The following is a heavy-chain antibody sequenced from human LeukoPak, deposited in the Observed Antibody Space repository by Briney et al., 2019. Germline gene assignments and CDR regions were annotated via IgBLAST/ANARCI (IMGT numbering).Heavy chain of an antibody. CDR3: ARGPIAAADV. CDR1: GFTFRSYA. CDR2: ISGSGGNI. V-gene: IGHV3-23*01. J-gene: IGHJ6*04. Sequence: GGSLRLSCAASGFTFRSYAMRWVRQAPGKGLEWVSAISGSGGNIYYADSVKGRFTISRDNSKNTLYLQMNSLRAEDTAVYYCARGPIAAADVWGKGTTVTVSS. D-gene: IGHD6-13*01.